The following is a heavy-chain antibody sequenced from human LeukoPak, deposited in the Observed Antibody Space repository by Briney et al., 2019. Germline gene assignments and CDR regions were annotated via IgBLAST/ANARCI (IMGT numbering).Heavy chain of an antibody. Sequence: GGSLRLSCAASGFTFSRYWMSWVRQSPGKGLEWVANIKQDGSEKYYVDSVKGRFTISRDNAKNTLFLQMNSLRAEDTAIYYCATAGWGPRTPFDYWGQGILVTVSS. J-gene: IGHJ4*02. D-gene: IGHD3-16*01. CDR3: ATAGWGPRTPFDY. CDR1: GFTFSRYW. V-gene: IGHV3-7*05. CDR2: IKQDGSEK.